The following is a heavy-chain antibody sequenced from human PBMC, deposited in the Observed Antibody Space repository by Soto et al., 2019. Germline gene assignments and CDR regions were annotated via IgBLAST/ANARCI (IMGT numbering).Heavy chain of an antibody. CDR2: IDPSDSYT. D-gene: IGHD6-13*01. CDR3: ARQRIEAAFDAFDI. V-gene: IGHV5-10-1*01. Sequence: PGESLKISCKGSGYSFTSYWINWVRQMPGKGLEWMGRIDPSDSYTNYSPSFQGHVTISADKSISTAYLQWSSLKASDTAMYYCARQRIEAAFDAFDIWGQGTMVTVSS. J-gene: IGHJ3*02. CDR1: GYSFTSYW.